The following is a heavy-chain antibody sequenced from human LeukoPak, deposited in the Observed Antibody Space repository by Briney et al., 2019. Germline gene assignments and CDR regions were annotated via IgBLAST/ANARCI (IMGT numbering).Heavy chain of an antibody. CDR1: GVTFSSYA. V-gene: IGHV3-23*01. Sequence: TGGSLRLSCAASGVTFSSYAMSWVRQAPGKGLEWVSAISGSGGSTYYADSVKGRFTISRDNSKNTLYLQMNSLRAEDTAVYYCAKEWLVAPDAFDIWGQGTMVTVSS. CDR3: AKEWLVAPDAFDI. D-gene: IGHD6-19*01. CDR2: ISGSGGST. J-gene: IGHJ3*02.